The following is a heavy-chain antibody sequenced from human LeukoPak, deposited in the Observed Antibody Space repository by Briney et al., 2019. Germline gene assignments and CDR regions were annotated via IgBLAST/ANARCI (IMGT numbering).Heavy chain of an antibody. D-gene: IGHD4-17*01. V-gene: IGHV3-30*04. CDR1: GFTFSNYT. Sequence: PGGSLRLSCAASGFTFSNYTMHWVRQAPGKGLEWVAVISYDGSDRYYADSVKGRLTISRDNSKNTVYLQMNSLRAEDTAVYYCARESTATLGDYYFDYWGQGTPVTVSS. J-gene: IGHJ4*02. CDR3: ARESTATLGDYYFDY. CDR2: ISYDGSDR.